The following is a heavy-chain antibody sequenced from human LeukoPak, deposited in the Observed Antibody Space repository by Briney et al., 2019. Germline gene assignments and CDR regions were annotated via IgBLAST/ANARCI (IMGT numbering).Heavy chain of an antibody. CDR3: ARGGSSWYGFDY. Sequence: TGGSLRLSCAASGFTFSSYSMNWVRQAPGKGLEWVSYIRSSGSTIYYADSVKGRFTISRDNAKNSLYLQMNSLRAEDTAVYYCARGGSSWYGFDYWGQGTLVTVSS. CDR2: IRSSGSTI. V-gene: IGHV3-48*01. CDR1: GFTFSSYS. D-gene: IGHD2-15*01. J-gene: IGHJ4*02.